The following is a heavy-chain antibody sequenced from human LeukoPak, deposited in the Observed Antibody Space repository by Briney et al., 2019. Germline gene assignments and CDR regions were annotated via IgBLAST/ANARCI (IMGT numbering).Heavy chain of an antibody. CDR1: GGSISSGTYY. J-gene: IGHJ4*02. CDR2: IYTSGST. CDR3: ARDHRWELALDY. D-gene: IGHD1-26*01. Sequence: SQTLSLTCTVSGGSISSGTYYWSWVRQPAGKGLEWIGRIYTSGSTNYNPSLKSRVTISVDTSKNQFSLKLSSVTAADTAVYYCARDHRWELALDYWGQGTLVTVSS. V-gene: IGHV4-61*02.